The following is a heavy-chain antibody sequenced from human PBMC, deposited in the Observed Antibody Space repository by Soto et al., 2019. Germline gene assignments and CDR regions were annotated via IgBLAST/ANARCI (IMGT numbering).Heavy chain of an antibody. D-gene: IGHD6-19*01. CDR2: INHSGST. CDR3: ASKIAVAGFDAFDI. J-gene: IGHJ3*02. V-gene: IGHV4-34*01. Sequence: SETLSLTCAVYGGSFSGYYWSWIRQPPGKGLEWIGEINHSGSTNYNPSLKSRVTISVDTSKNQFSLKLSSVTAADTAVYYCASKIAVAGFDAFDIWGQGTMVTVSS. CDR1: GGSFSGYY.